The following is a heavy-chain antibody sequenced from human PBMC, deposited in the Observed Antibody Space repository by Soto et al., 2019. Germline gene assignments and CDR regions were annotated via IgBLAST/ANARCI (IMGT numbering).Heavy chain of an antibody. CDR2: IYSGGST. V-gene: IGHV3-53*01. CDR1: GFTFTTYW. D-gene: IGHD3-16*01. J-gene: IGHJ4*02. CDR3: ARDWGIH. Sequence: GGSLRLSCAASGFTFTTYWMHWVRQAPGKGLEWVSVIYSGGSTHYADSVKGRFTISRDNSKNTVYLQMNSLRAEDTAVYYCARDWGIHWGQGTLVTVSS.